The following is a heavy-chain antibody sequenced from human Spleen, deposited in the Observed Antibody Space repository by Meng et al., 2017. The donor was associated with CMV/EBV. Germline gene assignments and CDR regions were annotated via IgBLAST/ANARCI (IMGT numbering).Heavy chain of an antibody. CDR1: GYTFTGYY. D-gene: IGHD3-10*01. Sequence: ASVKVSCKASGYTFTGYYIHWLRQAPGQGLEWMAWINPNTGATKYAQNFQGRVTMTRDTSINTAYMDLSGLRSDDTAVYYCARDSDSSGSYGDYFDFWGQGTLVTVSS. V-gene: IGHV1-2*02. J-gene: IGHJ4*02. CDR3: ARDSDSSGSYGDYFDF. CDR2: INPNTGAT.